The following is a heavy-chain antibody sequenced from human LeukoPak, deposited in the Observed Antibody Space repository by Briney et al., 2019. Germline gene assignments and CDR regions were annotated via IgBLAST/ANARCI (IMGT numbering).Heavy chain of an antibody. J-gene: IGHJ6*02. V-gene: IGHV3-7*03. CDR3: ARGGGLDV. D-gene: IGHD3-16*01. CDR1: GFTFSSYW. CDR2: INHNGNVN. Sequence: GGSLRFSCAASGFTFSSYWMNWDRQAPGKGLEWVASINHNGNVNYYVDSVKGRFAISRDNAKNSLYLQMSNLRAEDTAVYFCARGGGLDVWGQGATVTVSS.